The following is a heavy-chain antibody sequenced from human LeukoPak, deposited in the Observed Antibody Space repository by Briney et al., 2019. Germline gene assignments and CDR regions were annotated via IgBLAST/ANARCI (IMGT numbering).Heavy chain of an antibody. J-gene: IGHJ3*02. CDR2: INHSGST. CDR3: ARSRSGYSYDHAAFEI. V-gene: IGHV4-34*01. Sequence: SETLSLTCAVYGGSFSGYYWSWIRQPPGKGLGWIGEINHSGSTTYNPSLRSRVTISVDTSRNQFSLKLSSVTAADTAVYYCARSRSGYSYDHAAFEIWGQGTMVTVSS. D-gene: IGHD5-18*01. CDR1: GGSFSGYY.